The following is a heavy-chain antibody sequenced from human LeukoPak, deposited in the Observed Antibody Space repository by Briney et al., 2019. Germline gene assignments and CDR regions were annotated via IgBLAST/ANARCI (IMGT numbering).Heavy chain of an antibody. J-gene: IGHJ4*02. CDR3: ARDHGYAFDY. CDR1: GFTFSSYA. D-gene: IGHD5-12*01. V-gene: IGHV3-23*01. Sequence: GGSLRLSCGGSGFTFSSYAMSWVRQAPGKGLEWVSGISGSGSSTHYADSVKGRFTISRDNSKSTLYLQMSSPRDEDTAVYYCARDHGYAFDYWGQGTLVTVSS. CDR2: ISGSGSST.